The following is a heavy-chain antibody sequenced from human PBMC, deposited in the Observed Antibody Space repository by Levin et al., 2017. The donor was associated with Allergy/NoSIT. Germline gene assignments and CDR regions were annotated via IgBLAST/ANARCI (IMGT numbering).Heavy chain of an antibody. CDR1: GFTFSSYG. Sequence: GESLKISCAASGFTFSSYGMHWVRQAPGKGLEWVAVISYDGSNKYYADSVKGRFTISRDNSKNTLYLQMNSLRAEDTAVYYCAKSRRGFGGNYYYYGMDVWGQGTTVTVSS. CDR3: AKSRRGFGGNYYYYGMDV. CDR2: ISYDGSNK. J-gene: IGHJ6*02. V-gene: IGHV3-30*18. D-gene: IGHD3-10*01.